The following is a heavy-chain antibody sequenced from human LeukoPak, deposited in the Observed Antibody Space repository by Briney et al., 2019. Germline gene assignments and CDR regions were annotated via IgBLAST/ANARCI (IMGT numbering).Heavy chain of an antibody. CDR1: GFTFSSYE. CDR3: ARGLGWNDGNPTDY. J-gene: IGHJ4*02. D-gene: IGHD1-1*01. V-gene: IGHV3-48*03. CDR2: ISSSGSTI. Sequence: GGSLRLSCAASGFTFSSYEMNWVRQAPGQGLEWVSYISSSGSTIYYADSVKGRFTISRDNAKNSLYLQMNSLRAEDTAVYYCARGLGWNDGNPTDYWGQGTLVTVSS.